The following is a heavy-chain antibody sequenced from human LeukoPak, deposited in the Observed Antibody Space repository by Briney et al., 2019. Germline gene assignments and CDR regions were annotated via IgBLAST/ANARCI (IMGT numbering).Heavy chain of an antibody. D-gene: IGHD3-22*01. CDR1: GGTFSSYA. CDR3: ARDQRYYYDSSGYYHFDY. J-gene: IGHJ4*02. V-gene: IGHV1-69*05. CDR2: IIPIFGTA. Sequence: ASVKVSCKASGGTFSSYAISGVRQAPGQGLEWMGGIIPIFGTANYAQKFQGRVTITTDESTSTAYMELSSLRSEDTAVYYCARDQRYYYDSSGYYHFDYWGQGTLVTVSS.